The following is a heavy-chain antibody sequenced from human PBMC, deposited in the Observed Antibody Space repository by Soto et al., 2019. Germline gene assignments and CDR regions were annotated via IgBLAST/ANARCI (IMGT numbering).Heavy chain of an antibody. D-gene: IGHD2-8*01. V-gene: IGHV4-34*01. CDR3: AGTLGYCTNGVCPGGPPIY. CDR1: GGSFSGYY. CDR2: INHSGST. Sequence: SETLSLTCAVYGGSFSGYYWSWIRQPPGKGLEWIGEINHSGSTNYNPSLKSRITISVDTSKNQFSLKLSSVTAADTAVYYCAGTLGYCTNGVCPGGPPIYWGQGTLVTVSS. J-gene: IGHJ4*02.